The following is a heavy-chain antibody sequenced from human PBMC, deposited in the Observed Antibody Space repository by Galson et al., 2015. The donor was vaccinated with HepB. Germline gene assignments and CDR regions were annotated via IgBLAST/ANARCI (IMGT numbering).Heavy chain of an antibody. J-gene: IGHJ4*02. CDR2: ISSDGDST. CDR3: GRVIRFPGIGVDL. Sequence: SLRLSCAVSGFTFSSHWMHWVRQAPGEGLVWVPRISSDGDSTSYADSVKGRFTISRDNAKNTLYLQMNSLRAEDTAVYYCGRVIRFPGIGVDLWGQGILVTVSS. D-gene: IGHD3-10*01. V-gene: IGHV3-74*01. CDR1: GFTFSSHW.